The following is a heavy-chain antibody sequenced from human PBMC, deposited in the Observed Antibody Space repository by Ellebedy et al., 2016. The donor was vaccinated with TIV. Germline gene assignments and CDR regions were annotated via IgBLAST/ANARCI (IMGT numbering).Heavy chain of an antibody. CDR3: ARDGNWNSLDY. V-gene: IGHV3-21*01. CDR1: GFTFSSYS. D-gene: IGHD1-7*01. Sequence: GGSLRLXXAASGFTFSSYSMNWVRQAPGKGLEWVSSISSSSSYIYYADSVKGRFTISRDNAKNSLYLQMNSLRAEDTAVYYCARDGNWNSLDYWGQGTLVTVSS. CDR2: ISSSSSYI. J-gene: IGHJ4*02.